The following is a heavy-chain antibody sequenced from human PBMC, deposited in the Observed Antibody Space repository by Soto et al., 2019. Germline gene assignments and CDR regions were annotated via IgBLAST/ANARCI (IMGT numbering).Heavy chain of an antibody. D-gene: IGHD3-3*01. J-gene: IGHJ4*02. Sequence: XGTLSLTCTVSGGSISIYYWSWIRQPSGKGLEWIGRIYTSGSTNYNPSLKSRVTMSVDTSKNQFSLKLSSVTAADTAVYYCARGGGDFWSGYYLDYWGQGTLVTVSS. CDR3: ARGGGDFWSGYYLDY. V-gene: IGHV4-4*07. CDR2: IYTSGST. CDR1: GGSISIYY.